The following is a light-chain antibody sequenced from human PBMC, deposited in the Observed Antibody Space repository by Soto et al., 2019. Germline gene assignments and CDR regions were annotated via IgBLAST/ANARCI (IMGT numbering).Light chain of an antibody. CDR3: QQYVSSPRT. CDR1: QSVTSSY. V-gene: IGKV3-20*01. CDR2: GAS. Sequence: EIVLTQSPGTLSLSPGERATLSCRASQSVTSSYLAWFQQKPGQAPRLLIYGASNRATGIPDRFSGSGSGTDFTLTISRLEREDFAVYYCQQYVSSPRTFGQGTKVEIK. J-gene: IGKJ1*01.